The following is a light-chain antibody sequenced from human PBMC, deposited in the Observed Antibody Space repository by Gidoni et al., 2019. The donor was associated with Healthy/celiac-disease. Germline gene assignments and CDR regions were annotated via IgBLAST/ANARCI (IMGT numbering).Light chain of an antibody. J-gene: IGKJ4*01. V-gene: IGKV3-20*01. CDR3: QQYGSSPRIT. CDR2: GAS. Sequence: ENVLKPSPGTLSSSPAERATLSCRASQSVSSSYLAWYQQKPGQAPRLLIYGASSRATGIPDRFSGSGSGTDFSLTISRLVPDDVSVYYCQQYGSSPRITFGGGTKVEIK. CDR1: QSVSSSY.